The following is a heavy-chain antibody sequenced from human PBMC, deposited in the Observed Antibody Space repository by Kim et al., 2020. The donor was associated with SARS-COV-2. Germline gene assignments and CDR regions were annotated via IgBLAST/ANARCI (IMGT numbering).Heavy chain of an antibody. CDR3: ARGYYYDSSGSDPRPFDY. V-gene: IGHV4-4*02. Sequence: SETLSLTCAVSGGSISSSNWWSWVRQPPGKGLEWIGEIYHSGSTNYNPSLKSRVTISVDKSKNQFSLKLSSVTAADTAVYYCARGYYYDSSGSDPRPFDYWGQGTLVTVSS. CDR2: IYHSGST. D-gene: IGHD3-22*01. CDR1: GGSISSSNW. J-gene: IGHJ4*02.